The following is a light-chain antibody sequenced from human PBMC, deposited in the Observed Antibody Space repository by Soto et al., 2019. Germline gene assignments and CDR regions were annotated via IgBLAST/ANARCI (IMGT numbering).Light chain of an antibody. CDR3: QQYNRYSWT. V-gene: IGKV1-5*03. J-gene: IGKJ1*01. Sequence: DIQMTQSPSTLSASVGDRITITCRASQSFGSWLAWYQLKPGKAPKLLIYMASRLESGAPSRFSGSESGTEFTLTISSLQPDDSATYYCQQYNRYSWTFGQGTKVEIK. CDR2: MAS. CDR1: QSFGSW.